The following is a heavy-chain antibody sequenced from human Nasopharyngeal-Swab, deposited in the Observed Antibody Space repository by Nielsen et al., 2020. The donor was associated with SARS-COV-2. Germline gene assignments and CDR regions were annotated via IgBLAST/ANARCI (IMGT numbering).Heavy chain of an antibody. D-gene: IGHD5-12*01. CDR2: IYPGDSDT. Sequence: GESLKISCKGSGYSFTSYWIGWVRQMPGKGLEWMGIIYPGDSDTRYSPSFQGQVTISADKSISTAYLQWSSLKASDTAMYYCAGHVVRGYDPNYYYYYMDVWGKGTTVTVSS. V-gene: IGHV5-51*01. CDR3: AGHVVRGYDPNYYYYYMDV. CDR1: GYSFTSYW. J-gene: IGHJ6*03.